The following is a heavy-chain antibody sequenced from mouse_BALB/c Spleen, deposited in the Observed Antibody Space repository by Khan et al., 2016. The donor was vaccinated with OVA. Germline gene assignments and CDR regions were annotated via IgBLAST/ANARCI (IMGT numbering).Heavy chain of an antibody. J-gene: IGHJ3*01. CDR3: ARSTYRFAFVY. V-gene: IGHV3-8*02. Sequence: EVQLQESGPSLVKPSQTLSLTCSVTGDSITSGYWNWIRKFPGNKLEYMGHIIYTGSTYYNQSLKSRISITRHTSNNQYYLQLNSVTDEDTATYYCARSTYRFAFVYWGQGTLVTVAA. CDR1: GDSITSGY. D-gene: IGHD2-14*01. CDR2: IIYTGST.